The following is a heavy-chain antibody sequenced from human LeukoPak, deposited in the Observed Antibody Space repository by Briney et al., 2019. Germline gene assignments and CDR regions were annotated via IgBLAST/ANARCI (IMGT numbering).Heavy chain of an antibody. CDR3: ARGKKHYYYYMDV. J-gene: IGHJ6*03. Sequence: SETLSLTCAVYGGSFSGYYWSWIRQPPGKGLEWIGEINHSGSTNYNPSLKSRVTISVDTSKNQFSLKLSSVTAADTAVYCCARGKKHYYYYMDVWGKGTTVTVSS. CDR2: INHSGST. CDR1: GGSFSGYY. V-gene: IGHV4-34*01.